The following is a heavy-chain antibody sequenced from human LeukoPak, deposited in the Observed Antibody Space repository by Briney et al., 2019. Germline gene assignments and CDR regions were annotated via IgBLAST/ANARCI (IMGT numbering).Heavy chain of an antibody. V-gene: IGHV1-18*01. D-gene: IGHD3-9*01. CDR1: GYTFTSYG. CDR2: ISAYNGNT. Sequence: ASVKVSCKASGYTFTSYGISWVRQAPGQGLEWMGWISAYNGNTNYAQKLQGRVTMTTDTSTSTAYMELRSLRSDDTAVYYCARDPVTYYDILTGYYIPSDAFDIWGQGTMVTVSS. J-gene: IGHJ3*02. CDR3: ARDPVTYYDILTGYYIPSDAFDI.